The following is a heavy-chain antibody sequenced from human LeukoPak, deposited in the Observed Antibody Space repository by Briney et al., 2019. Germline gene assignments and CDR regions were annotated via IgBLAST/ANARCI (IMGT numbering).Heavy chain of an antibody. V-gene: IGHV1-69*01. CDR1: GGTFSSYA. J-gene: IGHJ5*02. Sequence: SVKVSCKASGGTFSSYAISWVRQAPGQGLEWMGGIIPIFGTANYAQKFQGRVTITADESTSTAYMELSSLRSEDTAVYYCARVFDPPSGWYERRGVNWFDPWGQGTLVTVSS. CDR3: ARVFDPPSGWYERRGVNWFDP. D-gene: IGHD6-19*01. CDR2: IIPIFGTA.